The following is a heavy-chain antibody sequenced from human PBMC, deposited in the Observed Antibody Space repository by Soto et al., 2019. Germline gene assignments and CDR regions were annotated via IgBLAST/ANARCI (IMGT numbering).Heavy chain of an antibody. J-gene: IGHJ4*02. CDR1: GGSFSGYY. CDR2: INHSGST. V-gene: IGHV4-34*01. D-gene: IGHD3-22*01. CDR3: ASLYYYDSSGYYYAI. Sequence: PSETLSLTCAVYGGSFSGYYWSWIRQPPGKGLEWIGEINHSGSTNYNPSLKSRVTISVDTSKNQFSLKLSSVTAADTAVYYCASLYYYDSSGYYYAIWGQGTLVTVSS.